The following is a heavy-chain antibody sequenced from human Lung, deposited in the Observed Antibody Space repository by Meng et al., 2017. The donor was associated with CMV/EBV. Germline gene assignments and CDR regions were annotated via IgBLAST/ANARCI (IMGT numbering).Heavy chain of an antibody. V-gene: IGHV3-23*03. Sequence: GESXKISCAASEFTSSSYAMSWVRQAPGKGLEWGSVFSSGGSSTYYADSVKGRFTISRDNSKNTLYLQMNSLRAEDTAVYYCAKEYDFWSGSDHYYYYCGMDVXGQGXTVTVSS. J-gene: IGHJ6*02. CDR2: FSSGGSST. D-gene: IGHD3-3*01. CDR3: AKEYDFWSGSDHYYYYCGMDV. CDR1: EFTSSSYA.